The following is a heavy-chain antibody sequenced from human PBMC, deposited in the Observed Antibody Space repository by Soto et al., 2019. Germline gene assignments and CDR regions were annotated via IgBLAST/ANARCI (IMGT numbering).Heavy chain of an antibody. J-gene: IGHJ4*02. V-gene: IGHV4-59*01. D-gene: IGHD3-22*01. CDR1: GGSISSYY. CDR2: IYYSGST. Sequence: SETLSLTCTVSGGSISSYYWSWIRQPPGKGLEWIGYIYYSGSTNYNPSLKSRVTISVDTSKNQFSLKLSSVTAADTAVYYCARKKSGYYDSSGYPEKTYYFDYWGQGTLVTVSS. CDR3: ARKKSGYYDSSGYPEKTYYFDY.